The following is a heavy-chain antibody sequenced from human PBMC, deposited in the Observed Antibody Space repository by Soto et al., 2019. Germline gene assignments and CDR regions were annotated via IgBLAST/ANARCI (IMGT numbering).Heavy chain of an antibody. V-gene: IGHV3-74*01. D-gene: IGHD4-17*01. CDR2: INSDGSST. Sequence: EVQLVESGGGLVQPGGSLRLSCAASGFTFSSYWMYWVRQVPGKGLLWVSRINSDGSSTNYADSVRGRFTISSDNAKNTLTLQMNSPRAEDTAVYYCGRPVTETRGTNCFAPWGQGTLVTVSS. J-gene: IGHJ5*02. CDR3: GRPVTETRGTNCFAP. CDR1: GFTFSSYW.